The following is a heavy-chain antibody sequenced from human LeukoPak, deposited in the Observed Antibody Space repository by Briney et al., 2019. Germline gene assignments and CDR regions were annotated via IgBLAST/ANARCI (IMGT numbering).Heavy chain of an antibody. V-gene: IGHV1-69*13. J-gene: IGHJ4*02. D-gene: IGHD6-13*01. Sequence: SVKVSCRASGYTFTGYSLHWVRQAPGQGLEWMGGIIPIFGTANYAQKFQGRVTITADESTSTAYMELSSLRSEDTAVYYCARDHLSYGFIAAAGTAFDYWGQGTLVTVSS. CDR3: ARDHLSYGFIAAAGTAFDY. CDR2: IIPIFGTA. CDR1: GYTFTGYS.